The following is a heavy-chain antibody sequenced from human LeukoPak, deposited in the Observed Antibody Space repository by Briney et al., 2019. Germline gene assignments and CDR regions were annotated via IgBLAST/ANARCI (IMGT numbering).Heavy chain of an antibody. D-gene: IGHD3-3*01. CDR1: GLTFSSYW. J-gene: IGHJ4*02. Sequence: GGSLRLSCAVSGLTFSSYWMHWVRQAPGKGLEWLGRIKTKTDGETTHYAAPANGRFTISRDDSRNTLYLQMNSLKTEDTAVYYCTSRLITTNDYWGQGTLVTVSS. CDR3: TSRLITTNDY. V-gene: IGHV3-15*01. CDR2: IKTKTDGETT.